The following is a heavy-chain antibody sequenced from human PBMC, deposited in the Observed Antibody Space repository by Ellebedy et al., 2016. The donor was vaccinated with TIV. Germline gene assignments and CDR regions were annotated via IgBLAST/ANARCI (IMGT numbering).Heavy chain of an antibody. V-gene: IGHV3-53*01. CDR1: GFTVSNNY. CDR3: AKGLAIGYSDYSYYALDV. D-gene: IGHD5-18*01. J-gene: IGHJ6*02. Sequence: GGSLRLXCAASGFTVSNNYMSWVRQAPGKGLEWVSVIYSGHNAYYADSVRGRFTISRDNSKNTLYLQVNSLRAEDTAVYYCAKGLAIGYSDYSYYALDVWGRGTTVTVSS. CDR2: IYSGHNA.